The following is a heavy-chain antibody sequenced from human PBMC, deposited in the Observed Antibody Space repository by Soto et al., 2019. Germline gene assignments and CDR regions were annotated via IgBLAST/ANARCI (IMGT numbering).Heavy chain of an antibody. CDR2: IYYSGST. V-gene: IGHV4-31*03. Sequence: QVQLQESGPGLVKPSQTLSLTCTVSGGSISSGGYYWSWIRQHPGKGLEWIGYIYYSGSTYYNPYLKSRVTIAVDASKNQFSLKLSSVTAADTAVYYCAREGGIVGATAADYWGQGTLVTVSS. J-gene: IGHJ4*02. CDR1: GGSISSGGYY. D-gene: IGHD1-26*01. CDR3: AREGGIVGATAADY.